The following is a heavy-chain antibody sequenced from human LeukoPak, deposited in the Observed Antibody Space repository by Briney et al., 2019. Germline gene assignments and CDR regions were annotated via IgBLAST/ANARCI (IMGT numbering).Heavy chain of an antibody. D-gene: IGHD1-26*01. CDR1: GGSISSGGYY. V-gene: IGHV4-31*03. CDR3: ARVGATDYFHY. J-gene: IGHJ4*02. Sequence: PSETLSLTCTVSGGSISSGGYYWSWIRQHPGKGLEWIGYIYYSGSTYYNPSLKSRVTISVDTSKNQFSLKLSSVTAADTALYYCARVGATDYFHYWGQGTLVTVSS. CDR2: IYYSGST.